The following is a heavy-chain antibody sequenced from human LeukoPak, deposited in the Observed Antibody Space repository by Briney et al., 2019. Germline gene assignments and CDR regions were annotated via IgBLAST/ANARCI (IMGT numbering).Heavy chain of an antibody. CDR3: ARHKRSGVNTNPYYLDH. V-gene: IGHV4-39*01. J-gene: IGHJ4*02. CDR2: IYYSGDT. CDR1: GGSISSSTYY. Sequence: KPSETLSLTCTVSGGSISSSTYYWGWIRQPPGKGLEWIGSIYYSGDTYYNPSLKSRATISVDTSKNQFSLKLSSVTAADTAVYYCARHKRSGVNTNPYYLDHWGQGTLVTVSS. D-gene: IGHD4-23*01.